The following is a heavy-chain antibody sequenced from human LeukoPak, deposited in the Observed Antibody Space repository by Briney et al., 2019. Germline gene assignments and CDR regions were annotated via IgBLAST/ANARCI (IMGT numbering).Heavy chain of an antibody. J-gene: IGHJ4*02. CDR1: GFTFSNAW. Sequence: PGGSLRLSCVASGFTFSNAWMSWVRQAPGKGLEWVGRIKSKTDGGTTDYAAPVKGRFTISRDDSKNTLYLQMNSLKTEDTAVYYCTTAEPHGSSIDYWGQGTLVTVSS. CDR3: TTAEPHGSSIDY. CDR2: IKSKTDGGTT. V-gene: IGHV3-15*01.